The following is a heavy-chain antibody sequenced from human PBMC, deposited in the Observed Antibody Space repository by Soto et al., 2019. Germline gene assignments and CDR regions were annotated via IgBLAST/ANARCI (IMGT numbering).Heavy chain of an antibody. J-gene: IGHJ4*02. V-gene: IGHV3-30-3*01. CDR1: GFTFSSYA. CDR3: ARDRAGATPLDY. Sequence: QVQLVESGGGVVQPGRSLRLSCAASGFTFSSYAMHWVRQAPGKGLEWVAVISYDGSNKYYADSVKGRFTISRDNSKNTLYLQMNSLRAEDTAVYYCARDRAGATPLDYWGQGTLVTVSS. D-gene: IGHD1-26*01. CDR2: ISYDGSNK.